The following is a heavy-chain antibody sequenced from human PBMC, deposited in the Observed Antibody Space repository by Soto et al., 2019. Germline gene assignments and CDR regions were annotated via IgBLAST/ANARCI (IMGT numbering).Heavy chain of an antibody. CDR2: IYPGDSDT. D-gene: IGHD2-8*01. CDR1: GYSFTSYW. CDR3: AIRLYLYADLPHAFDI. V-gene: IGHV5-51*01. J-gene: IGHJ3*02. Sequence: GESLKISCKGSGYSFTSYWIGWVRQMPGKGLEWMGIIYPGDSDTRYSPSFQGQVTISADKSISTAYLQWSSLKASDTAMYYCAIRLYLYADLPHAFDIWSQGTMVTVSS.